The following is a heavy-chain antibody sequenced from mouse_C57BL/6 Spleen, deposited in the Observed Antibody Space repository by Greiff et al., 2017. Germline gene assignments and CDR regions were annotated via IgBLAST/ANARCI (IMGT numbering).Heavy chain of an antibody. V-gene: IGHV5-17*01. CDR3: ARDAYSNYVGYFDY. CDR2: ISSGSSTI. D-gene: IGHD2-5*01. CDR1: GFTFSDYG. J-gene: IGHJ2*01. Sequence: EVHLVESGGGLVKPGGSLKLSCAASGFTFSDYGMHWVRQAPEKGLEWVAYISSGSSTIYYADTVKGRFTISRDNAKNTLFLQMTSLRSEDTAMYYCARDAYSNYVGYFDYWGQGTTLTVSS.